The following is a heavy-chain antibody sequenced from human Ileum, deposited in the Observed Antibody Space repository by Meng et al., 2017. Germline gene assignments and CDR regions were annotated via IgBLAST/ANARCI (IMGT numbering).Heavy chain of an antibody. CDR3: ARHGGYYQDF. D-gene: IGHD4/OR15-4a*01. J-gene: IGHJ4*02. CDR2: IDQSGNS. V-gene: IGHV4-4*02. Sequence: QVPLQGPGPGLVKPSETLVLTCSVSGASVSANSYWSWVRQPPGKGLAWIGQIDQSGNSYYSPSLKSRVTMSIDKSKNQFSLRLTSVTAADTAVYYCARHGGYYQDFWGQGTLVTVSS. CDR1: GASVSANSY.